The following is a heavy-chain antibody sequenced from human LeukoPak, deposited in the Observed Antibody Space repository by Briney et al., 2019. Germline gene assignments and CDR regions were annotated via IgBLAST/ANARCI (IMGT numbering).Heavy chain of an antibody. V-gene: IGHV1-2*02. D-gene: IGHD2-2*01. CDR3: ARAGHCSSTSCYAYGVDY. J-gene: IGHJ4*02. Sequence: ASVKVSCKASGYTFTGYYMHWVRRAPGQGLEWMGWINPNSGGTNYAQKFQGRVTMTRDTSISTAYMELSRLRSDDTAVYYCARAGHCSSTSCYAYGVDYWGQGTLVTVSS. CDR1: GYTFTGYY. CDR2: INPNSGGT.